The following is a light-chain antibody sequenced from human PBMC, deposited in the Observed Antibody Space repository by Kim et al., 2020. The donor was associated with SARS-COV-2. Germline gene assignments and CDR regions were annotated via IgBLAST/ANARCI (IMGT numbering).Light chain of an antibody. CDR2: YDS. J-gene: IGLJ2*01. CDR1: SIGSKS. V-gene: IGLV3-21*04. CDR3: QVWDSSSDHRVV. Sequence: PGKTTRVSCGGNSIGSKSVHWYQQKSGQAPVMVIYYDSDQPSGIPERFSGSNSGNTATLTISRVEAGDEADYYCQVWDSSSDHRVVFGGGTQLTVL.